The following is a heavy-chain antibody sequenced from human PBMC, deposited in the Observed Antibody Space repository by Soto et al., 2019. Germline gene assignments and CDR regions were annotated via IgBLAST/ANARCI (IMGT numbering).Heavy chain of an antibody. V-gene: IGHV4-59*01. D-gene: IGHD5-18*01. Sequence: SETLSLTCTVSGGSISSYYWSWIRQPPGKGLEWIGYIYYSGKTYYNPSLKSRVTISVDTSKNQFSLKLTSVTAADTAVYYCAREGVTPSYYYYYGMDVWGQGTTVTVSS. CDR2: IYYSGKT. J-gene: IGHJ6*02. CDR1: GGSISSYY. CDR3: AREGVTPSYYYYYGMDV.